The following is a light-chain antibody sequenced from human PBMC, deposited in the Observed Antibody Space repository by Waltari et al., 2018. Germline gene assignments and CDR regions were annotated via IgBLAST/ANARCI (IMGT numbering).Light chain of an antibody. V-gene: IGKV4-1*01. J-gene: IGKJ3*01. Sequence: DIVMTQSPDSLAVPRGERATINCKSSQSVLYSSNNKNYLAWYQQKPGQPPKLLIYWASTRESGVPDRFSGSGSGTDFTLTISSLQAEDVAVYYCQQYYSTPGTFGPGTKVDIK. CDR3: QQYYSTPGT. CDR2: WAS. CDR1: QSVLYSSNNKNY.